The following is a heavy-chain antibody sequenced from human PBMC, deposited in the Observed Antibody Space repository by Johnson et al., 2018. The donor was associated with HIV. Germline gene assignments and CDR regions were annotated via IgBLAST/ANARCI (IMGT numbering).Heavy chain of an antibody. D-gene: IGHD1-1*01. J-gene: IGHJ3*02. Sequence: VQLVESGGCVVQPGRSLRLSCAASGFTFSNFAMHWVRLAPGKGLEWVALMSYDGSNKYYAASVKGRFTISRDNSKNTLYLQMNSLRVEDTAVYYCARGALVAGTTYAFDIWGQGTMVTVSS. CDR2: MSYDGSNK. CDR1: GFTFSNFA. CDR3: ARGALVAGTTYAFDI. V-gene: IGHV3-30-3*01.